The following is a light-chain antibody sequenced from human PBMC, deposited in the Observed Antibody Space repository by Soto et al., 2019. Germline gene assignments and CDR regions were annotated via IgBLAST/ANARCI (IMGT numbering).Light chain of an antibody. Sequence: EIVLTQSPGTLSLSPGERATLSCRASQSISSYLAWYQQKPCQAPRLLIYGASSRASGIPDRFSGSGSGTDFTLTISRLEPEDFAVYYCQQYGFSLRTFGQGTKVDIK. V-gene: IGKV3-20*01. CDR1: QSISSY. CDR3: QQYGFSLRT. CDR2: GAS. J-gene: IGKJ1*01.